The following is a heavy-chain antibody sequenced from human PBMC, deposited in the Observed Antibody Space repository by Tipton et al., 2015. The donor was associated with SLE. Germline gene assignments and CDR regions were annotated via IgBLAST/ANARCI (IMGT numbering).Heavy chain of an antibody. J-gene: IGHJ4*02. CDR1: GYSISSGYY. D-gene: IGHD1-14*01. V-gene: IGHV4-38-2*02. CDR2: IYHSGST. CDR3: ASPYNTTSVY. Sequence: LRLSCTVSGYSISSGYYWGWIRQPPGKGLEWIGSIYHSGSTYYNPSLKSRVTISVDTSKNQFSLKLSSVTAADTAVYYCASPYNTTSVYWGQGTLVTVSS.